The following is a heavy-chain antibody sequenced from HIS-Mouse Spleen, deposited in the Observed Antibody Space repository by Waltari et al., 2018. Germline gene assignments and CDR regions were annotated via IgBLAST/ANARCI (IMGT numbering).Heavy chain of an antibody. D-gene: IGHD6-13*01. CDR2: IYYSGST. J-gene: IGHJ2*01. V-gene: IGHV4-39*07. Sequence: QLQLQESGPGLVKPSETLSLTCPVSGGSISSSRYYWGCIRQPPGKGLEWIGSIYYSGSTYYNPSLKSRVTISVDTSKNQFSLKLSSVTAADTAVYYCAREIPYSSSWYDWYFDLWGRGTLVTVSS. CDR1: GGSISSSRYY. CDR3: AREIPYSSSWYDWYFDL.